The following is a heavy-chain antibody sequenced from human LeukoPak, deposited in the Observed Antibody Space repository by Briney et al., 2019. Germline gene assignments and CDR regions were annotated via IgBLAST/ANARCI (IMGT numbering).Heavy chain of an antibody. Sequence: GRSLRLSCAAPGFTFSSYWRHWVRQAPGKGLVWVSRINSDGSSTSYADSVKGRFTISRDNAKNTLYLQMNSLRAEDTAVYYCARVVAGPFDYWGQGTLVTVSS. CDR2: INSDGSST. CDR1: GFTFSSYW. V-gene: IGHV3-74*01. J-gene: IGHJ4*02. CDR3: ARVVAGPFDY. D-gene: IGHD6-19*01.